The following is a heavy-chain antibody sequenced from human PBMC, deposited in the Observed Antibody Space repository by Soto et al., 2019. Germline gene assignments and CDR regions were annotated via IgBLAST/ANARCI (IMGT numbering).Heavy chain of an antibody. J-gene: IGHJ4*02. D-gene: IGHD2-15*01. CDR3: ANLAFARDITNKRKEPDWL. V-gene: IGHV3-23*01. CDR2: ISGSGGST. Sequence: PGGSLRLSCAASGFTFSSYAMSWVRQAPGKGLEWVSAISGSGGSTYYADSVKGRFTISRDNSKNTLYLQMNSLRAEDTAVYYCANLAFARDITNKRKEPDWLWGQGTLVTVSS. CDR1: GFTFSSYA.